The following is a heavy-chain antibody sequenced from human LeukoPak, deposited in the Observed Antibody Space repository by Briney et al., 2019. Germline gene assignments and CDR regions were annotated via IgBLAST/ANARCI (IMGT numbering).Heavy chain of an antibody. D-gene: IGHD3-16*01. CDR3: ARLPFSTGESEPFDY. CDR1: GGSISSSSYY. Sequence: PSETLSLTCTVSGGSISSSSYYWGWIRQPPGKGLEWIGSINYSGSTYYNPSLKSRVTISVDTSKNQFSLKLSSVTAADTAVYYCARLPFSTGESEPFDYWGQGTLVTVSS. CDR2: INYSGST. V-gene: IGHV4-39*01. J-gene: IGHJ4*02.